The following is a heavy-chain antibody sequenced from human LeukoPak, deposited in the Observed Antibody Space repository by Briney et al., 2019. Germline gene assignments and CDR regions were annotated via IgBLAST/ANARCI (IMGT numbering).Heavy chain of an antibody. J-gene: IGHJ4*02. CDR3: ARVPARGYDY. D-gene: IGHD5-18*01. CDR2: INSINAV. V-gene: IGHV3-48*01. Sequence: GRSLRPSCAASGFMFDTYIMTWVRQAPGKGLEWISYINSINAVYYTDSVQGRFNISRDNAKNSLYLQMNSLRVEDTAMYYCARVPARGYDYWGRGTLVTVSS. CDR1: GFMFDTYI.